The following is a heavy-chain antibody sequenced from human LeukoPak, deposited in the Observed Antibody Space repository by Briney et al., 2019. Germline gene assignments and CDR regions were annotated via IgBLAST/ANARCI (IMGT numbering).Heavy chain of an antibody. J-gene: IGHJ2*01. D-gene: IGHD1-26*01. CDR3: ARDMGGYFDL. V-gene: IGHV3-48*03. CDR2: ISSSGSTI. Sequence: GGSLRLSCAASGFTFSSYEMNWVRQVPGKGLEWVSYISSSGSTIYYADSVKGRFTISRDNAKNSLYLQMNSLRAEDTAVYYCARDMGGYFDLWGRGTLVTDSS. CDR1: GFTFSSYE.